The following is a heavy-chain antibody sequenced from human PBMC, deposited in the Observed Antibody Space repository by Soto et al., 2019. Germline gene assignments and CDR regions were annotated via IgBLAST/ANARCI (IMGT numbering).Heavy chain of an antibody. CDR2: IYYSGST. J-gene: IGHJ5*02. D-gene: IGHD3-22*01. CDR1: GGSVSSTSYY. Sequence: SETLSLTCTVSGGSVSSTSYYWSWIRQPPGKGLEWIGFIYYSGSTNYNPSLKSRVTISVDTSKNQFSLKLSSVTAADTAVYYCARQASGYYYGWFDPWGQGTLVTVSS. V-gene: IGHV4-61*01. CDR3: ARQASGYYYGWFDP.